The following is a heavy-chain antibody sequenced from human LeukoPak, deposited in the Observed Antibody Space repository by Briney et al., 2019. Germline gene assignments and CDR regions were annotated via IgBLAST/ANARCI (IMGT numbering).Heavy chain of an antibody. Sequence: SETLSLTCTVSGGSISDDYWSWIRQPPGKGLEWIGYIYYTGSTNYNPSLKSRVTISIDTSKNQFSLKLSSVTAADTALYYCARDYSMTHAFDIWGQGTLVTVSS. D-gene: IGHD1-26*01. CDR1: GGSISDDY. J-gene: IGHJ3*02. CDR3: ARDYSMTHAFDI. CDR2: IYYTGST. V-gene: IGHV4-59*01.